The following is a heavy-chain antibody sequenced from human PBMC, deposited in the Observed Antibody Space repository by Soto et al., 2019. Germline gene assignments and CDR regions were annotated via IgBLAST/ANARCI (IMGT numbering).Heavy chain of an antibody. Sequence: ASVKVSCKASGYTFTGYYMHWVRQAPGQGLEWMGWINPNSGGTNYAQKFQGRVTMTRDTSISTAYMELSRLRSDDTAVYYCAIHSGSYYGYYYGMDVWGQGTTVTVSS. J-gene: IGHJ6*02. CDR3: AIHSGSYYGYYYGMDV. V-gene: IGHV1-2*02. CDR2: INPNSGGT. D-gene: IGHD1-26*01. CDR1: GYTFTGYY.